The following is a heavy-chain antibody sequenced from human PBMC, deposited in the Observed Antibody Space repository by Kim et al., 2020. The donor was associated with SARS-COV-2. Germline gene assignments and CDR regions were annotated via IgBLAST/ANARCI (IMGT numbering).Heavy chain of an antibody. CDR3: AGGTGVVYALFDY. Sequence: SETLSLTCAVYGGSFSGYYWSWIRQPPGKGLEWIGEINHSGSTNYNPSLKSRVTISVDTSKNQFSLKLSSVTAADTAVYYCAGGTGVVYALFDYWGQGTLVTVSS. D-gene: IGHD2-8*02. CDR2: INHSGST. J-gene: IGHJ4*02. V-gene: IGHV4-34*01. CDR1: GGSFSGYY.